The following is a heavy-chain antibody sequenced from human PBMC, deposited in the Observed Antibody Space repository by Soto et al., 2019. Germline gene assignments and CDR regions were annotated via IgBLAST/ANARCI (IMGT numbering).Heavy chain of an antibody. CDR3: AGPRVRGQYGMDV. J-gene: IGHJ6*02. CDR2: ISAYNGNT. CDR1: GYTFTSYG. Sequence: ASVKVSCKASGYTFTSYGFSWVRQAPGQGLEWMGWISAYNGNTNYAQKLQGRVTMTTDTSTSTAYMELRSLRSDDTAVYYCAGPRVRGQYGMDVWGQGTTVTVSS. D-gene: IGHD1-1*01. V-gene: IGHV1-18*04.